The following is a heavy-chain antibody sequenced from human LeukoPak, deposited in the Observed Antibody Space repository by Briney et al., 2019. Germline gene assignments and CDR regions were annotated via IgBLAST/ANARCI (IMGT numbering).Heavy chain of an antibody. CDR2: ITPSSGYI. J-gene: IGHJ6*03. Sequence: GGSLRLSCVASGFAFNSYYMNWVRQAPGRGPEWVSSITPSSGYIYYADSLQGRFTISRDNAKNSLFLQVNSLRAEDTAVYYCARSYGYYYMDVWGKGTTVTVSS. CDR1: GFAFNSYY. D-gene: IGHD3-10*01. V-gene: IGHV3-21*01. CDR3: ARSYGYYYMDV.